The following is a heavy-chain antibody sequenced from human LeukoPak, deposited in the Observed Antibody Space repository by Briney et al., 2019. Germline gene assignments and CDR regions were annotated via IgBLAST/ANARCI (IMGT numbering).Heavy chain of an antibody. V-gene: IGHV4-34*01. Sequence: SETLSLTCAVYGGSFRGYYWSWIRQPPGKGLEWSGEINHSGSTNYNPSLKSRVTISVDTSKNQFSLKLSSVTAADTAVYYCAREDFWFGELLLDYWGQGTLVTVSS. J-gene: IGHJ4*02. CDR3: AREDFWFGELLLDY. D-gene: IGHD3-10*01. CDR2: INHSGST. CDR1: GGSFRGYY.